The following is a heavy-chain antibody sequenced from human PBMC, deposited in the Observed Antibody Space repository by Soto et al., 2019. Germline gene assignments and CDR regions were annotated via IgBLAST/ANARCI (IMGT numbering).Heavy chain of an antibody. CDR2: IYYSGST. CDR1: GGSISSGDYY. V-gene: IGHV4-30-4*01. CDR3: ARSDVDIVATSTVFDY. Sequence: SSETLSLTCTFSGGSISSGDYYWSWIRQPPGKGLEWIGYIYYSGSTYYNPSLKSRVTISVDTSKNQFSLKLSSVTAADTAVYYCARSDVDIVATSTVFDYWGQGTLVTVSS. J-gene: IGHJ4*02. D-gene: IGHD5-12*01.